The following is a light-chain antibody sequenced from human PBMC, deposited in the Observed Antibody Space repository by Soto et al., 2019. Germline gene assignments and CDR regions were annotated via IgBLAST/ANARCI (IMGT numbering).Light chain of an antibody. CDR3: QQYNDNST. Sequence: DIQMTQSPSTLSASVGDRVTITCRASQSISSWLAWYQQKPGKAPRLLIYKASNLESGVPSRFSGSGSGTEFTLTISSLQPDDSATYYCQQYNDNSTFGEGTKV. CDR1: QSISSW. J-gene: IGKJ1*01. V-gene: IGKV1-5*03. CDR2: KAS.